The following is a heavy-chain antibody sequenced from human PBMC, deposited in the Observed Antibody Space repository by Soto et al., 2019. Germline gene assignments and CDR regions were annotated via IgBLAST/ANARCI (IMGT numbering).Heavy chain of an antibody. CDR2: INHSGST. CDR3: ARMGEVRSYGYKDYYYGMDV. Sequence: SETLSLTCAFYGGSFSGYYWSWIRQPLGKGLEWIGEINHSGSTNYNPSLKSRVTISVDTSKNQFSLKLSSVTAADTAVYYCARMGEVRSYGYKDYYYGMDVWGQGTTVTVSS. D-gene: IGHD5-18*01. CDR1: GGSFSGYY. V-gene: IGHV4-34*01. J-gene: IGHJ6*02.